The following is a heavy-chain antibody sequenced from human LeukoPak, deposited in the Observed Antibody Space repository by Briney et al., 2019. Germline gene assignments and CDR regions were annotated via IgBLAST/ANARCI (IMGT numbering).Heavy chain of an antibody. V-gene: IGHV3-30*02. CDR2: IQFDGSNE. Sequence: TGGSLRLSCTASGFIFSTYGMHWVRQAPGKGLEWVAFIQFDGSNEFYADSVKGRFTISRDNSRNTLYLQMNRLRIEDTSVYYCAEDQKLQPFHYWGQGTLVTVS. J-gene: IGHJ4*02. D-gene: IGHD2-15*01. CDR1: GFIFSTYG. CDR3: AEDQKLQPFHY.